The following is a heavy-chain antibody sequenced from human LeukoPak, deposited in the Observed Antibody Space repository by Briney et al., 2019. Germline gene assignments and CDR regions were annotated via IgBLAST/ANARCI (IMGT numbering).Heavy chain of an antibody. CDR2: IRYDGSNK. V-gene: IGHV3-30*02. CDR3: AKDATPYGYSGYESDY. D-gene: IGHD5-12*01. CDR1: GFTFSSYG. J-gene: IGHJ4*02. Sequence: GGSLRLSCAASGFTFSSYGMHWVRQAPGKGLEWVAVIRYDGSNKYYADSVKGRFTISRDNSKNTLYVQMNSLRAEDTALYYCAKDATPYGYSGYESDYWGQGTLVTVSS.